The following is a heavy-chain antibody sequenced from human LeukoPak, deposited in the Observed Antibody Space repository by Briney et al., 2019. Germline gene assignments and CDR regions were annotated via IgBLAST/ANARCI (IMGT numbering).Heavy chain of an antibody. Sequence: SVKVSCKASGGTFSSYAISWVRQAPGQGLEWMGRIIPIFGTANYAQKFQGRVTITTDESTSTAYMELSSLRSEDTAVYYCARDPRLNNWFDPWGQGTLVTVSS. D-gene: IGHD4/OR15-4a*01. CDR3: ARDPRLNNWFDP. CDR2: IIPIFGTA. V-gene: IGHV1-69*05. J-gene: IGHJ5*02. CDR1: GGTFSSYA.